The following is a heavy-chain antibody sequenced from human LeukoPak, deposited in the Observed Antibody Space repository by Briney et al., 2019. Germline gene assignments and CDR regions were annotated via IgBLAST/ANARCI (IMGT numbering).Heavy chain of an antibody. Sequence: PGGSLRLSCAASGFTFSDYYMSWIRQAPGKGLEWVSYISSSGSTIYYADSVKGRFTISRDNAKNSLYLQMNSLRAEDTAVYYCANPGGDCSSTSCPFDYWGQGTLVTVSS. V-gene: IGHV3-11*01. CDR3: ANPGGDCSSTSCPFDY. D-gene: IGHD2-2*01. CDR1: GFTFSDYY. CDR2: ISSSGSTI. J-gene: IGHJ4*02.